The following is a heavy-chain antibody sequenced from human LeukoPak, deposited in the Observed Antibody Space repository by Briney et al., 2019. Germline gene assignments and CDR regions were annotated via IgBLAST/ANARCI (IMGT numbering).Heavy chain of an antibody. V-gene: IGHV4-4*02. CDR3: ARIWVGWTGYTYAKRFDY. CDR2: VFHSGTT. D-gene: IGHD5-18*01. Sequence: PSGTLSLTCAVSGVSLTRGNWWTWVRQPPGEGLEWIGEVFHSGTTNYNPSLKSRVTISVDKSKNQFSLRLTSVTAADTAVYYCARIWVGWTGYTYAKRFDYWGQGTLVTVSS. CDR1: GVSLTRGNW. J-gene: IGHJ4*02.